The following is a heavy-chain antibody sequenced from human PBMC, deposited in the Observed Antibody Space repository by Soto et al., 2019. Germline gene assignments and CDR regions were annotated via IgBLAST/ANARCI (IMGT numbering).Heavy chain of an antibody. CDR1: GGSISSYY. V-gene: IGHV4-59*03. J-gene: IGHJ5*02. D-gene: IGHD3-3*01. CDR2: IYYRGST. CDR3: ALYCYDFWSGYDNWFDP. Sequence: QVQLQESGPGLVKPSETLSLTCTVSGGSISSYYWSWIRQPPGKGLEWIGDIYYRGSTNYNPSLKSPVTISVDTSKNQFSLKLSSVTAADTAVYYCALYCYDFWSGYDNWFDPWGQGTLVTVSS.